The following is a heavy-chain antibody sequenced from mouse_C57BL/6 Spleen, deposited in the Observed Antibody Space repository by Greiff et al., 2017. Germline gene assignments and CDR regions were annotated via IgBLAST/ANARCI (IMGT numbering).Heavy chain of an antibody. V-gene: IGHV14-1*01. Sequence: VHVKQSGAELVRPGASVKLSCTASGFNIKDYYMHWVKQRPEQGLEWIGRIDPEDGDTEYAPKFQGKATMTADTSSNTAYLQLSSLTSEDTAVYYCTTAPYGNYWYFDVWGTGTTVTVSS. CDR3: TTAPYGNYWYFDV. J-gene: IGHJ1*03. CDR1: GFNIKDYY. CDR2: IDPEDGDT. D-gene: IGHD2-1*01.